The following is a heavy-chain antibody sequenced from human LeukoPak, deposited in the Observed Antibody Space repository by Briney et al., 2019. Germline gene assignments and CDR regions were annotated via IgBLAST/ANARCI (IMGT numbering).Heavy chain of an antibody. D-gene: IGHD3-22*01. CDR3: AREITRYYYDSSGYQPFDP. CDR1: GYTFTSYG. Sequence: GASVKVSCKASGYTFTSYGINWVRQAPGQGLEWMGWISAYNGNTNYAQKLQGKVTMTTDTSTSTAYMELRSLRSDDTAVYYCAREITRYYYDSSGYQPFDPWGQGTLVSVSS. CDR2: ISAYNGNT. V-gene: IGHV1-18*01. J-gene: IGHJ5*02.